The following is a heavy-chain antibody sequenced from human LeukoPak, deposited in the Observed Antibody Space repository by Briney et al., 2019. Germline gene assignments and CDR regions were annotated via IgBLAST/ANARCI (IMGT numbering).Heavy chain of an antibody. V-gene: IGHV1-18*01. CDR1: GYTFTTYG. D-gene: IGHD3-22*01. CDR3: ARVGGYYDSSGPWVYYMDV. J-gene: IGHJ6*03. Sequence: ASVKVPCKASGYTFTTYGISWVRQAPGQGLEWMGWISVYSGNTKYAQKLQGRVTMTTDTSTSTAYMELRSLRSDDTAVYYCARVGGYYDSSGPWVYYMDVWGKGTTVTVSS. CDR2: ISVYSGNT.